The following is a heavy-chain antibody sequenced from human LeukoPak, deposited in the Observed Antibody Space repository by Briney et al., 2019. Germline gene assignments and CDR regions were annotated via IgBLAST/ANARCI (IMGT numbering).Heavy chain of an antibody. J-gene: IGHJ4*02. V-gene: IGHV4-59*01. CDR1: GGSISSYY. CDR2: IYYSGST. CDR3: CSGSYYKGHDY. Sequence: PSETLSLTCTVSGGSISSYYWSWIRQPPGKGLEWTGYIYYSGSTNYNPSLKSRVTISVDTSKNQFSLKLSSVTAADTAVYYCCSGSYYKGHDYWGQGTLVTVSS. D-gene: IGHD3-10*02.